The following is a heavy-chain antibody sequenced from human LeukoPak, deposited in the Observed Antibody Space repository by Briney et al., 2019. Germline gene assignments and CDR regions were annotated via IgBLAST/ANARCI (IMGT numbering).Heavy chain of an antibody. CDR3: ARGQWEVRGIIITQLDY. CDR2: SKHSGGT. D-gene: IGHD3-10*01. Sequence: SETLSLTCAVYGGSFSGYYWSWIRQPPGKGLEWIGESKHSGGTNYNPSLKSRVTISVDTFKKQFSLTLTSVTAADTAVYYCARGQWEVRGIIITQLDYWGQGSLVTVSS. V-gene: IGHV4-34*01. J-gene: IGHJ4*02. CDR1: GGSFSGYY.